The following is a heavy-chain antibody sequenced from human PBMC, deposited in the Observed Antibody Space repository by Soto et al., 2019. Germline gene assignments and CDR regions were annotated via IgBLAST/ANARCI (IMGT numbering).Heavy chain of an antibody. CDR2: IIPIFGTA. D-gene: IGHD3-9*01. CDR3: ARPIPYYDILTGPNYYYGMDV. CDR1: GGTFSSYA. Sequence: ASVKVSCKASGGTFSSYAISWVRQAPGQGLEWMGGIIPIFGTANYAQKFQGRVTITADESTSTAYMELSSLRSEDTAVYYCARPIPYYDILTGPNYYYGMDVWGQGTTVTVSS. V-gene: IGHV1-69*13. J-gene: IGHJ6*02.